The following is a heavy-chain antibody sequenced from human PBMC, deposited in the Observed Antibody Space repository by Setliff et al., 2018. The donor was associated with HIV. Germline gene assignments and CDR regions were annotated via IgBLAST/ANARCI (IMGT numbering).Heavy chain of an antibody. D-gene: IGHD6-19*01. V-gene: IGHV5-51*02. CDR2: IYPGNSDT. J-gene: IGHJ6*02. CDR3: AKHLSPGSGWYSKARGMDV. Sequence: PGESLXXSXXDSXXTFSNYCTAWVRQMPGKGXXWMGIIYPGNSDTTYSPSFQGQVTISADKSISTAYLQWSSLKASDTAMYYCAKHLSPGSGWYSKARGMDVWGQGTTVTVSS. CDR1: XXTFSNYC.